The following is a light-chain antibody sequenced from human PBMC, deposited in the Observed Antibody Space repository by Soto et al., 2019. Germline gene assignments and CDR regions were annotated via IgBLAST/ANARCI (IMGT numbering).Light chain of an antibody. CDR1: QGISNY. J-gene: IGKJ1*01. V-gene: IGKV1-27*01. CDR2: AAS. CDR3: QKYDSAPWT. Sequence: DIEMTQSPSSLSASVGDRVTITCRASQGISNYLAWYQQRPGKVPKLLFYAASTLQSGVPSRFSGSGSGTDFTLTISSLQPEDVATYYCQKYDSAPWTFGQGTEVEIK.